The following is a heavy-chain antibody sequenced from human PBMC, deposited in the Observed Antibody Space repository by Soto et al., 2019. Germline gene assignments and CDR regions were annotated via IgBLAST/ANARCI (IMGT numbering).Heavy chain of an antibody. CDR3: TTSSTTENYYYYGMDV. V-gene: IGHV3-15*07. CDR2: IKSNPAGGTT. CDR1: GFTFSNAW. D-gene: IGHD4-17*01. Sequence: EVQLVESGGGLVKPGGSLSLSCAASGFTFSNAWMNWVRPAPGQGLEWVGRIKSNPAGGTTDYAAPVKGRFTISRADSKNTLYRQMNSLKTEATAVYYCTTSSTTENYYYYGMDVWGQGTTVTVSS. J-gene: IGHJ6*02.